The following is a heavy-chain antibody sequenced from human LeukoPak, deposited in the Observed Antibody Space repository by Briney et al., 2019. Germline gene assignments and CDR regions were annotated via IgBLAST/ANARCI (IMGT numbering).Heavy chain of an antibody. J-gene: IGHJ4*02. Sequence: KPSETLSLTCAVYGGSFSGYYWSWIRQPPGKRLEWIGEINHSGSTNYNPSLKSRVTISVDTSKNQFSLKLSSVTAADTAVYYCAGTPRRDGYNLFDYWGQGTLVTVSS. CDR1: GGSFSGYY. D-gene: IGHD5-24*01. CDR3: AGTPRRDGYNLFDY. CDR2: INHSGST. V-gene: IGHV4-34*01.